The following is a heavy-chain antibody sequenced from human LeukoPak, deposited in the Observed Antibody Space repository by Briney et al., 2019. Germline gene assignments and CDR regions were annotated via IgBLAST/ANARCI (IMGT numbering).Heavy chain of an antibody. CDR2: ISFSGST. D-gene: IGHD5-12*01. V-gene: IGHV4-39*07. CDR3: ASDMVASGWFYP. J-gene: IGHJ5*02. CDR1: GGSISSSNYY. Sequence: SETLSLTCTVSGGSISSSNYYWGWIRQPPGTGLQWIGSISFSGSTYYNPSLKSRVTISVDTSKNQFSLKLSSVTAADTAVYYCASDMVASGWFYPWGQGTLVTVSS.